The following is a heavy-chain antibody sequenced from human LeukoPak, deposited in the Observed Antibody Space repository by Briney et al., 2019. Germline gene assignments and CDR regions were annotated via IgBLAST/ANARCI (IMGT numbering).Heavy chain of an antibody. Sequence: GGSLRLSCAASGFTFSSYAMSWVRQAPGKGLEWVSAISGSGGSTYHADSVKGRFTIPRDNSKNTLYLQINSLRAEDTAVYYCAKVTDRSGWYWFDPWGQGTLVTVSS. J-gene: IGHJ5*02. CDR1: GFTFSSYA. CDR2: ISGSGGST. D-gene: IGHD6-19*01. CDR3: AKVTDRSGWYWFDP. V-gene: IGHV3-23*01.